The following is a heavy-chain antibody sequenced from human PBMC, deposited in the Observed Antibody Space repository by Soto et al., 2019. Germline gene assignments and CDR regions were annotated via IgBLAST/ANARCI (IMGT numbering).Heavy chain of an antibody. CDR3: ARDLVYHGNYYYGMDV. J-gene: IGHJ6*02. CDR2: IYHSGST. V-gene: IGHV4-38-2*02. CDR1: GYSISSGYY. D-gene: IGHD6-6*01. Sequence: LSLTCAVSGYSISSGYYWGWIRQPPGKGLEWIGSIYHSGSTYYNPSLKSRVTISVDTSKNQFSLKLSSVTAADTAVYYCARDLVYHGNYYYGMDVWGQGTTVTVSS.